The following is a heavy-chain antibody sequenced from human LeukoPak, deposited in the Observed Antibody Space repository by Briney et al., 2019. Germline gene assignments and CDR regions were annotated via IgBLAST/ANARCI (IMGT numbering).Heavy chain of an antibody. J-gene: IGHJ4*02. CDR1: GGSFSGYY. CDR2: INHSGST. V-gene: IGHV4-34*01. D-gene: IGHD2-8*01. Sequence: SETLSLTCAVYGGSFSGYYWSWIRQPPGKGLEWIGEINHSGSTNYNPSLKSRVTISVDTSKNQFSLKLSSVTAADTAVYYCARGPTKIAYWGRGTLVTVSS. CDR3: ARGPTKIAY.